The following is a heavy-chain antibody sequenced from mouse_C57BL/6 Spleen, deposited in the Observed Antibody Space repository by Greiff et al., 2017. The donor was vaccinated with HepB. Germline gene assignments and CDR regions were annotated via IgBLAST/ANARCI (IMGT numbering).Heavy chain of an antibody. Sequence: VQLQQSGAELVRPGSSVKLSCKASGYTFTSYWMHWVKQRPIQGLEWIGNIDPSDSETHYNQKFKDKATLTVDKSSSTAYMQLSSLTSEDSAVYYCARRGDDYDGAYWGQGTLVTVSA. CDR2: IDPSDSET. CDR1: GYTFTSYW. J-gene: IGHJ3*01. CDR3: ARRGDDYDGAY. D-gene: IGHD2-4*01. V-gene: IGHV1-52*01.